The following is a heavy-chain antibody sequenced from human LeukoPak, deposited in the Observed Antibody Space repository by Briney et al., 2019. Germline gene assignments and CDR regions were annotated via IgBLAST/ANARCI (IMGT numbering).Heavy chain of an antibody. J-gene: IGHJ4*02. D-gene: IGHD6-6*01. CDR1: GGSFSGYC. CDR2: INHSGST. CDR3: ARGRIAARTVDY. V-gene: IGHV4-34*01. Sequence: SETLSLTCAVYGGSFSGYCWSWTRQPPGKGLEWIGEINHSGSTNYNPSLKSRVTISVDTSKNQFSLKLSSVTAADTAVYYCARGRIAARTVDYWGQGTLVTVSS.